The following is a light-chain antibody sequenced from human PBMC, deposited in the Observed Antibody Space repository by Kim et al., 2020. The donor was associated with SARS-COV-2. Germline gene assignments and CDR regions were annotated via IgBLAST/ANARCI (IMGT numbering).Light chain of an antibody. CDR2: DAS. J-gene: IGKJ1*01. V-gene: IGKV3-20*01. Sequence: EIVLTQSPGMLSLTPGERATLSCRASKSVTSRYLAWYQQRPGQAPRLLIYDASTRATGIPDRFSGSGSGTDFTLTISRLEPEDFAVYYCQRYGSSNTWSFGQGTKVDIK. CDR3: QRYGSSNTWS. CDR1: KSVTSRY.